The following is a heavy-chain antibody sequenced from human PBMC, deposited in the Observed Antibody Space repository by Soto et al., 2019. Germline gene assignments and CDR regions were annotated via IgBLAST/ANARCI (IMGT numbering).Heavy chain of an antibody. V-gene: IGHV3-23*04. J-gene: IGHJ4*02. D-gene: IGHD2-15*01. Sequence: EVQLVESGGGLVKPGGSLRLSCAASGFTFSSYSMNWVRQAPGKGLEWVSAISGSGGSTYYADSVKGRFTISRDNSKNTLYLQMNSLRAEDTAVYYCAKAFAPYCSGGSCYVDYWGQGTLVTVSS. CDR2: ISGSGGST. CDR1: GFTFSSYS. CDR3: AKAFAPYCSGGSCYVDY.